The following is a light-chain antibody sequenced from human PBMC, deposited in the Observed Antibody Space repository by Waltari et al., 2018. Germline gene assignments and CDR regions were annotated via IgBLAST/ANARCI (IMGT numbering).Light chain of an antibody. CDR3: LQDYNYPRA. CDR2: AAS. V-gene: IGKV1-6*01. CDR1: QDIKND. J-gene: IGKJ1*01. Sequence: AIQMIQSPSSLSASVGDRVTITCRASQDIKNDLGWYQQKPGKAPKLLIKAASRLQTGVPSRFSGSASGTDFTLTISSLQPEDFATYYCLQDYNYPRAFGQGTKVEIK.